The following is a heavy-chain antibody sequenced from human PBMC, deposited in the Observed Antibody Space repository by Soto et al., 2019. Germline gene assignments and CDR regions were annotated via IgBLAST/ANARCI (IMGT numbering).Heavy chain of an antibody. J-gene: IGHJ6*02. CDR2: MNPNSGNT. CDR1: GYTFTSYD. Sequence: QVQLVQSGAEVKKPGASVKVSCKASGYTFTSYDINWVRQATGQGLEWMGWMNPNSGNTGYAQKFQGRVTMTRKTSIRTAYMELSSLRSEDTAVYYCASRPRDFWSGYYKGGYYYYGMDVWGQGTTVTVSS. CDR3: ASRPRDFWSGYYKGGYYYYGMDV. D-gene: IGHD3-3*01. V-gene: IGHV1-8*01.